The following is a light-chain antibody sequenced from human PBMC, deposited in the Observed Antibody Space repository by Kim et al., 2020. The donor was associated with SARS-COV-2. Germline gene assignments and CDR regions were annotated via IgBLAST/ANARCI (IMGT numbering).Light chain of an antibody. V-gene: IGKV3-11*01. J-gene: IGKJ4*01. Sequence: LALSPGERATLSCRASQSVSRYLAWYQQKPGQPPRLLIYDASNRAAGIPARFSGSGSGTDFTLTISSLEPEDSAVYYCQQRGDWPPITFGGGTKLE. CDR1: QSVSRY. CDR3: QQRGDWPPIT. CDR2: DAS.